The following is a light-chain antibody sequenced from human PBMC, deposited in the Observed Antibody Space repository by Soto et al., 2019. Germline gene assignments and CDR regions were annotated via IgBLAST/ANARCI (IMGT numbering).Light chain of an antibody. V-gene: IGKV3-15*01. J-gene: IGKJ5*01. CDR2: GAS. CDR3: QQYNNWPPNT. Sequence: DIVMTQSPDSLAVSPGERATLSCRASQSVSSNLAWYQQKPGQAPRLLIYGASTRATGIPARFSGSGSGTEFTLTISSLQSEDFAVYYCQQYNNWPPNTFGQGTRLEIK. CDR1: QSVSSN.